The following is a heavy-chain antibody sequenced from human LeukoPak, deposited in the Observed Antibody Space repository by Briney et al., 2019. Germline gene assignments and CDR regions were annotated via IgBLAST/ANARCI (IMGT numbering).Heavy chain of an antibody. CDR3: ARDHCSSTSCYPPYYYYGMDV. Sequence: PGRYLRLSCAASGFTFSSYAMHWVRQAPGKGLEWEAVISYDGTNKYYADSVKGRFTISRDNSKNTLYLQMNSLRAEDTAVYYCARDHCSSTSCYPPYYYYGMDVWGQGTTVTVSS. J-gene: IGHJ6*02. CDR2: ISYDGTNK. D-gene: IGHD2-2*01. V-gene: IGHV3-30*04. CDR1: GFTFSSYA.